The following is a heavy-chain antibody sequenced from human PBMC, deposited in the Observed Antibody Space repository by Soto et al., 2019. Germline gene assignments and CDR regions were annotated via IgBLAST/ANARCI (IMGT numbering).Heavy chain of an antibody. D-gene: IGHD1-26*01. Sequence: QVQLVQSGVEVKKPGSSVKVSFKASGGTFSSYAISWVRQAPGQGLEWMGGIIPIFGTANYAQKFQGRVTITADESTSTAYMELSSLGSEDTAVYYCARHSGSYYLFDYWGQGTLVTVSS. CDR3: ARHSGSYYLFDY. CDR1: GGTFSSYA. V-gene: IGHV1-69*12. CDR2: IIPIFGTA. J-gene: IGHJ4*02.